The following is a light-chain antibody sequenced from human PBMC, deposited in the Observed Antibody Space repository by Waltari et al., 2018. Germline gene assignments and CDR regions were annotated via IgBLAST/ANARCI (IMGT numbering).Light chain of an antibody. CDR2: KAS. Sequence: IQMTQSPSTLPASVGDRVTIPCRASQSINAWLAWYQQKPGKAPKLLIYKASNLESGVPSRFSGSGSGTEFTLTISSLQPGDFATYYCQQYYNYWTFGQGTKVEIK. CDR1: QSINAW. CDR3: QQYYNYWT. J-gene: IGKJ1*01. V-gene: IGKV1-5*03.